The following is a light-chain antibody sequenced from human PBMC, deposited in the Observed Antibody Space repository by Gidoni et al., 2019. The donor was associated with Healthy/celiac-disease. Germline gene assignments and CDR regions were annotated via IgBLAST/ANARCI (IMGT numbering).Light chain of an antibody. CDR3: QQRSNLPPST. J-gene: IGKJ2*01. CDR2: AAS. V-gene: IGKV3-11*01. CDR1: QSVSSY. Sequence: EIVLTQSTATLSLSPGERATLSCRASQSVSSYLALYQQKPGPAPRLLIYAASNRAPGIPARFSGSESRTAFPLTLSSLEPEDFPVYSCQQRSNLPPSTFGQGTKLEIK.